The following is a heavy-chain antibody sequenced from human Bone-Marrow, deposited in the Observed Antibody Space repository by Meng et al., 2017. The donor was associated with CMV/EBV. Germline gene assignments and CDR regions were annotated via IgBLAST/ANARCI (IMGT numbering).Heavy chain of an antibody. J-gene: IGHJ4*02. D-gene: IGHD3-3*01. Sequence: SETLSLTCTVSGCSVSSGSYYWSWIRQPPGKGLEWIGYIYYSGSTNYNPSLKSRVTISVDTSKNQFSLKLSSVTAADTAVYYCARRSDFWSGYWENYFDYWGQGTLVTVSS. V-gene: IGHV4-61*01. CDR2: IYYSGST. CDR3: ARRSDFWSGYWENYFDY. CDR1: GCSVSSGSYY.